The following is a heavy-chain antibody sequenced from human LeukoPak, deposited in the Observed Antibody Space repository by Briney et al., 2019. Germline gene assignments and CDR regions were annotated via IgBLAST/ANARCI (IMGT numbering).Heavy chain of an antibody. Sequence: GRSLRLSCAAPGFTFSSYGMHWVRQAPGKGLEWVAVISYDGSNKYYADSVKGRFTISRDNSKNTLYLQMNSLRAEDTAVYYCAKDRLWFGEADYYYGMDVWGQGTTVTVSS. CDR1: GFTFSSYG. J-gene: IGHJ6*02. CDR3: AKDRLWFGEADYYYGMDV. CDR2: ISYDGSNK. D-gene: IGHD3-10*01. V-gene: IGHV3-30*18.